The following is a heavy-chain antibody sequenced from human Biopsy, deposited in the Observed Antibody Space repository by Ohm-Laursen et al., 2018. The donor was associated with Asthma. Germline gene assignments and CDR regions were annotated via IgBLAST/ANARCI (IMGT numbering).Heavy chain of an antibody. J-gene: IGHJ6*02. CDR1: GISFRTYG. Sequence: SLRLSCAASGISFRTYGMHWVRQAPGKGLEWVAFLSYDGSNKYYGDSVKGRFTISRDNSKNTLYLQMDSLRAEDTAVYYCASYEVVTAILPMDVWGQGTTVTVSS. D-gene: IGHD2-21*02. CDR2: LSYDGSNK. V-gene: IGHV3-30*03. CDR3: ASYEVVTAILPMDV.